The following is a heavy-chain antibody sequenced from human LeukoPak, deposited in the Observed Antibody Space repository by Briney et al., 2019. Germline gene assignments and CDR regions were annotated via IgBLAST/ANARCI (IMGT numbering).Heavy chain of an antibody. Sequence: ASVKVSFKASGGTFISYAISWVRQALGQGREWRGGIIPIFGTANYAQKFQGRVAITTDESTSTAYMELSSLRSEDTAVYYCARLGGYCSSTSCTNFDYWGQGTLVTVSS. CDR2: IIPIFGTA. J-gene: IGHJ4*02. V-gene: IGHV1-69*05. D-gene: IGHD2-2*01. CDR1: GGTFISYA. CDR3: ARLGGYCSSTSCTNFDY.